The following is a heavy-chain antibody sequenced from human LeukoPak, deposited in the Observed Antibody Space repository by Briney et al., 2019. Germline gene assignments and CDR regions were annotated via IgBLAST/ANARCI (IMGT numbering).Heavy chain of an antibody. CDR3: ARTLYYYDSGGYSYVMDV. Sequence: SETLSLTCTVSGGSISNYYWSWIRQPPGKGLEWIGHIYYRGSTNYNPSLKSRVTISLDTSKSQFSLKLNSVTAADTAVYYCARTLYYYDSGGYSYVMDVWGQGTTVTVS. CDR2: IYYRGST. D-gene: IGHD3-22*01. J-gene: IGHJ6*02. CDR1: GGSISNYY. V-gene: IGHV4-59*01.